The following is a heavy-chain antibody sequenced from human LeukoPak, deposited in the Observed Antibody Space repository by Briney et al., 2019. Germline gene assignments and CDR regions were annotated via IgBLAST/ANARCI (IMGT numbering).Heavy chain of an antibody. Sequence: GGSLRLSCAASGFTFDDYGMSWDRQAPGKGLEWVSGINWNGGSTGYADSVKGRFTISRDNAKNSLYLQMNSLRAEDTALYYCARDLVGDSSGYYSWYFDYWGQGTLVTVSS. D-gene: IGHD3-22*01. CDR2: INWNGGST. CDR1: GFTFDDYG. J-gene: IGHJ4*02. CDR3: ARDLVGDSSGYYSWYFDY. V-gene: IGHV3-20*04.